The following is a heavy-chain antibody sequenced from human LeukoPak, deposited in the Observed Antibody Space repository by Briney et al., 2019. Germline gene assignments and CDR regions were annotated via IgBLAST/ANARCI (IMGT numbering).Heavy chain of an antibody. CDR1: GFTVSSNY. CDR3: ARDGCSGGSCYSRYFDY. J-gene: IGHJ4*02. CDR2: IYSGGST. D-gene: IGHD2-15*01. Sequence: PGGSLRLSCAASGFTVSSNYMSWVRQAPGKGLERVSVIYSGGSTYYADSVKGRFTISRDSSKNTLYLQMNSLRAEDTAVYYCARDGCSGGSCYSRYFDYWGQGTLVTVSS. V-gene: IGHV3-66*01.